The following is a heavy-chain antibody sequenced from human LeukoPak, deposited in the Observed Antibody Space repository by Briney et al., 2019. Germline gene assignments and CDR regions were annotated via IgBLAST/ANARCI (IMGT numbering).Heavy chain of an antibody. CDR2: IYYSGST. CDR1: GGSISSYY. V-gene: IGHV4-59*01. D-gene: IGHD2-2*02. Sequence: SETLSLTCTVSGGSISSYYWSWIRQPPGKGLEWIGYIYYSGSTNYNPSLKSRVTISVDTSKNQFSLKLSSVTAADTAAYYCARAISCPKSSTSCYIEGVDYWGQGTLVTVSS. CDR3: ARAISCPKSSTSCYIEGVDY. J-gene: IGHJ4*02.